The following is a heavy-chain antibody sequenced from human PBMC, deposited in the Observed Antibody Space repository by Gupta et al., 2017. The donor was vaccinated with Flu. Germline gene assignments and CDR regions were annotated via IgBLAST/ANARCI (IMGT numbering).Heavy chain of an antibody. J-gene: IGHJ4*02. CDR2: MNPNSGNT. V-gene: IGHV1-8*01. D-gene: IGHD6-13*01. Sequence: VRQATGQGLEWMGWMNPNSGNTGYAQKFQGRVTMTRNTSISTAYMELSSLRSEDTAVYYCARGRSGSSWSDYWGQGTLVTVSS. CDR3: ARGRSGSSWSDY.